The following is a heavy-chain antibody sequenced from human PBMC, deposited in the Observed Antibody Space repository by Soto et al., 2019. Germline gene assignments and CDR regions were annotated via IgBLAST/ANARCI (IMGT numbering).Heavy chain of an antibody. CDR3: ARDLAVALIDY. J-gene: IGHJ4*02. CDR2: ISAYNGNT. CDR1: DYTFTSYG. Sequence: QVQLVQSGAEVKKPGASVKVSCKASDYTFTSYGISWVRQAPGQGLEWMGWISAYNGNTTYSQKFQVRVTMTTDTSTSTANMELRCLRSDDPAVCYCARDLAVALIDYWGQGTLVTVSS. V-gene: IGHV1-18*01. D-gene: IGHD6-19*01.